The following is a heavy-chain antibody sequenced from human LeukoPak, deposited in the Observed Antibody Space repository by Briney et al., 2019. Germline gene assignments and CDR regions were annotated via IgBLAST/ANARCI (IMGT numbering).Heavy chain of an antibody. V-gene: IGHV3-7*01. D-gene: IGHD1-14*01. CDR2: IRQDGNEK. CDR1: GFTFSNFW. J-gene: IGHJ4*02. Sequence: PGGSLRLSCAASGFTFSNFWMSWVRQAPGKGLEWVADIRQDGNEKYYVDSLKGRFTISRDNAKNSVYLQMSSLRAEDTAVYYCARGPMTVITLGGQGTLVTVSS. CDR3: ARGPMTVITL.